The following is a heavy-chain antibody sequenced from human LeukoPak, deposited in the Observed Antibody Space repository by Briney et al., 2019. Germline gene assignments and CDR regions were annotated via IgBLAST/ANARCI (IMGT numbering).Heavy chain of an antibody. Sequence: GGSLRLSCAASGFTFSDYYMSWIRQAPGKGLEWVSYISSSGSTIYYADSVKGRFTISRDNAKNSLYLQMNSLRAEDTAVYYCASSPLGYCSGGSCYYGMDVWGQGTTVTVSS. J-gene: IGHJ6*02. CDR3: ASSPLGYCSGGSCYYGMDV. CDR1: GFTFSDYY. D-gene: IGHD2-15*01. V-gene: IGHV3-11*01. CDR2: ISSSGSTI.